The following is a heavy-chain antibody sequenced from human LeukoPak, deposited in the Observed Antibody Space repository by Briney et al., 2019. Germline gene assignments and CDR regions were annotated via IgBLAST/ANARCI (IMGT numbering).Heavy chain of an antibody. V-gene: IGHV4-39*07. CDR3: ARGYFDWLQYYFDY. D-gene: IGHD3-9*01. J-gene: IGHJ4*02. CDR1: GGSISSSSYY. CDR2: IYYSGST. Sequence: SETLSLTCTVSGGSISSSSYYWGWIRQPPGKGLEWIGSIYYSGSTYYNPSLKSRVTISVDTSKNQFSLKLSSVTAADTAVYYCARGYFDWLQYYFDYWGQGTLVTVSS.